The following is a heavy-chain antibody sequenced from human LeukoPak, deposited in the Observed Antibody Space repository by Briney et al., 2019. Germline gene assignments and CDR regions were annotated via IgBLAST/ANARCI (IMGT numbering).Heavy chain of an antibody. Sequence: VASVKVSCKASGYTFTGYYMHWVRQAPGQGLEWMGWINPNSGGTNYAQKFQARVTMTRDTSISTAYMELSRLRSDDTAVYYCARRYCSGGSCYSWFDPWGQGTLVTVSS. J-gene: IGHJ5*02. V-gene: IGHV1-2*02. CDR1: GYTFTGYY. D-gene: IGHD2-15*01. CDR3: ARRYCSGGSCYSWFDP. CDR2: INPNSGGT.